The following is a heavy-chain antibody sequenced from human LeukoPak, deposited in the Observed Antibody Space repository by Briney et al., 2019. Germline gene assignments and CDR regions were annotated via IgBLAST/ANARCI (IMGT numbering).Heavy chain of an antibody. CDR3: ARASIAAHYGMDV. CDR2: INHSGST. D-gene: IGHD6-6*01. V-gene: IGHV4-34*01. J-gene: IGHJ6*02. Sequence: SETLSLTCAVYGGSFSGYYWSWIRQPPGKGLEWIGEINHSGSTNYNPSLKSRVTISVDTSKNQFSLKLSSVTAADTAVYYCARASIAAHYGMDVWGQGTTVTVSS. CDR1: GGSFSGYY.